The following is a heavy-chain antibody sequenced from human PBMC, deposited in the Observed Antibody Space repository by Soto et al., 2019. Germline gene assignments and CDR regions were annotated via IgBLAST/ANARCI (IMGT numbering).Heavy chain of an antibody. V-gene: IGHV4-30-4*08. Sequence: PSETLSLTCTVSGGCIISGDYYWSWIRQPPGKGLEWIGYIYYSGDTSYNPSLKSRVTISIDTSKNQFSLKLSSVTAADTAFYYCAREGALLIGGNSDYYSTMDVWGQGTTVTVS. CDR1: GGCIISGDYY. CDR3: AREGALLIGGNSDYYSTMDV. CDR2: IYYSGDT. J-gene: IGHJ6*02. D-gene: IGHD2-21*02.